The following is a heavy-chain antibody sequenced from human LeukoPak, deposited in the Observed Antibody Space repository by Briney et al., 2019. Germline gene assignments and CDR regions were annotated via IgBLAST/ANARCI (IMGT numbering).Heavy chain of an antibody. CDR1: GFTFSTYV. V-gene: IGHV3-64*01. Sequence: PGGSLRLSCVASGFTFSTYVMHWVRQAPGKGLEYVSAINSDGGSIYYANSVKDRFTISRDNSKNTLYLQMGSLRPEDMAIYYCVRKPAGGPPDYWGQGTLVTVSS. CDR2: INSDGGSI. D-gene: IGHD6-13*01. J-gene: IGHJ4*02. CDR3: VRKPAGGPPDY.